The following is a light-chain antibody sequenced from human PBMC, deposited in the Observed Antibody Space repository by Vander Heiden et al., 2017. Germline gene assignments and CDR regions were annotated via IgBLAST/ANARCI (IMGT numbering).Light chain of an antibody. CDR1: QSISSY. J-gene: IGKJ3*01. V-gene: IGKV1-39*01. Sequence: DIQMTQSPSSLSASVGDRVTITCRASQSISSYLNWYQQKPGQAPKLLIYAESKLQSGVPSRFSGSGSGTDFTITISSRQHEDLATYYCQQSYSSPIFTFGHGTKVDIK. CDR3: QQSYSSPIFT. CDR2: AES.